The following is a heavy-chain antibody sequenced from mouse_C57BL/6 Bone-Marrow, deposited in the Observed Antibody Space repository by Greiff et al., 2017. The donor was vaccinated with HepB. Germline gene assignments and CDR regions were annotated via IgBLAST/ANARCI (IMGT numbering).Heavy chain of an antibody. D-gene: IGHD2-1*01. V-gene: IGHV10-1*01. CDR2: IRSKSNNYAT. CDR3: VRHGNYFFYAMDY. J-gene: IGHJ4*01. Sequence: VQLVESGGGLVQPKGSLKLSCAASGFSFNTYAMNWVRQAPGKGLEWVARIRSKSNNYATYYADSVKDRFTISRDDSESMLYLQMNNFKTEDTAMYYCVRHGNYFFYAMDYWGQGTSVTVSS. CDR1: GFSFNTYA.